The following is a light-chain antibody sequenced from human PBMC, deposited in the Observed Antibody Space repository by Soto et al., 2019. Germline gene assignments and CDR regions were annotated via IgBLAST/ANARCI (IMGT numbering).Light chain of an antibody. CDR2: AAS. V-gene: IGKV1-8*01. CDR1: QGISIY. Sequence: AIRMTQSPSSLSASTGDRVTITCRASQGISIYLAWYQQKPGKAPKLLIYAASTLQSGVPSRFSGSGSGTDFTLTISCLQSEDFATYYCQQYYSYPITFGQGTRLEI. CDR3: QQYYSYPIT. J-gene: IGKJ5*01.